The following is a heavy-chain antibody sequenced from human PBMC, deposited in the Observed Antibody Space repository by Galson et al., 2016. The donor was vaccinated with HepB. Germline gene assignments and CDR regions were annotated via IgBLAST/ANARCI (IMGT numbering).Heavy chain of an antibody. D-gene: IGHD4-17*01. V-gene: IGHV4-39*01. CDR3: ARPTVTTSNWFDP. J-gene: IGHJ5*02. CDR1: GDSIASSSYY. CDR2: IYYTGST. Sequence: SETLSLTCTVSGDSIASSSYYWCWIRQPPGKGLEWIGSIYYTGSTYYNPSLKSRVTMSVDTSKNQFSLRLSSVTAADTAVYYCARPTVTTSNWFDPWGQGTLVSVSS.